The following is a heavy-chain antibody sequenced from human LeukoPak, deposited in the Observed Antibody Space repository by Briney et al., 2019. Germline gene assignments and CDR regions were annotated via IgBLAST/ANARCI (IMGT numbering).Heavy chain of an antibody. J-gene: IGHJ3*02. CDR2: ISYDGSNK. D-gene: IGHD5-18*01. CDR1: GFTFSSYA. Sequence: PGRSLRLSCAASGFTFSSYAMHWVRQAPGKGLEWVAVISYDGSNKYYADSVKGRFTISRDNSKNTLYLQMNSLRAEDTAVYYCARAAMTGAFDIWGQGTMVTVSS. V-gene: IGHV3-30*04. CDR3: ARAAMTGAFDI.